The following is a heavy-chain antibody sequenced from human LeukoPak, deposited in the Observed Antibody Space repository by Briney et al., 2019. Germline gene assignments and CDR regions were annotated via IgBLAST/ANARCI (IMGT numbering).Heavy chain of an antibody. CDR2: IIPIFGTA. V-gene: IGHV1-69*13. J-gene: IGHJ4*02. CDR1: GGTFSSYA. CDR3: ARDSSSGYKYYFDY. Sequence: GASVKVSFKASGGTFSSYAISWVRQAPGQGLEWMGGIIPIFGTANYAQKFQGRVTITADESTSTAYMELSSLRSEDTAVYYCARDSSSGYKYYFDYWGQGTLVTVSS. D-gene: IGHD3-22*01.